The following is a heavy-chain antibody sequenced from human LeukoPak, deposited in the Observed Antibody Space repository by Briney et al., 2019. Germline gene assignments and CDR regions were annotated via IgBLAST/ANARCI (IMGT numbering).Heavy chain of an antibody. D-gene: IGHD5-24*01. J-gene: IGHJ4*02. CDR2: LGTAGDT. Sequence: GGSLRLSCAASGFILSNYAMHWVRQPAGKGLEWVSALGTAGDTFYPGSVKGRFTNSRDNAKKSLFLQMSSLRAEDTAIYYCARQSTPHGNFDYWGQGTLVNVSS. V-gene: IGHV3-13*01. CDR1: GFILSNYA. CDR3: ARQSTPHGNFDY.